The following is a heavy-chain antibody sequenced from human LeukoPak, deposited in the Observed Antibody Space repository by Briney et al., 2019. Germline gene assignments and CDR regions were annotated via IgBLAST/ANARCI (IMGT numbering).Heavy chain of an antibody. CDR1: GGSISSSSYY. J-gene: IGHJ5*02. V-gene: IGHV4-39*07. CDR3: ARGLMGVLMVYA. D-gene: IGHD2-8*01. CDR2: INHSGST. Sequence: KSSETLSLTCTVSGGSISSSSYYWSWIRQPPGKGLEWIGEINHSGSTNYNPSLKSRVTISVDTSKNQFSLKLSSATAADTAVYYCARGLMGVLMVYAWGQGTLVTVSS.